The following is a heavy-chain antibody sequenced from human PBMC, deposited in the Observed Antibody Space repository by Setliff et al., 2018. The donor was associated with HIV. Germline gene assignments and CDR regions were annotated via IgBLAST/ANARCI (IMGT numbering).Heavy chain of an antibody. J-gene: IGHJ4*02. V-gene: IGHV3-7*01. CDR2: IHKDGSEK. D-gene: IGHD1-1*01. CDR3: AKPRLYNSALEN. CDR1: GFTFTNYW. Sequence: GGSLRLSCAASGFTFTNYWMSWVRQSPGKGLEWVANIHKDGSEKYYVDSVKGRFTISRDNTKNTLYLQMNSLTPEDTAVYYCAKPRLYNSALENWGQGTLVTVSS.